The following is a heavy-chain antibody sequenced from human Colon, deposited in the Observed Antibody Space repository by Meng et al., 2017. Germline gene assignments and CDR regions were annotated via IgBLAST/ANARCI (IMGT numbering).Heavy chain of an antibody. J-gene: IGHJ4*02. V-gene: IGHV1-2*06. CDR1: GYTLY. Sequence: QVQLVQSGAEVKKPGASVTVSCKASGYTLYIHWVRLRPGEGLEWMGRINPRTGDTKSAQSFQGRVTMTRDTSTTTFSMDLRSLTTDDSAIYFCARESADGGSFDLWGQGTLGHRLL. CDR3: ARESADGGSFDL. D-gene: IGHD2-15*01. CDR2: INPRTGDT.